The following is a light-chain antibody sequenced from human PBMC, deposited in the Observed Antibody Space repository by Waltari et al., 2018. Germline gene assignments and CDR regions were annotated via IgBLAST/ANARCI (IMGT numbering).Light chain of an antibody. CDR2: EGT. J-gene: IGLJ2*01. Sequence: QSALTQPASVSGSPGQSITISCTGISSDVANYNLVSWYQHLPGKAPKLMIYEGTMRPSGVSIRFSGSKSDNTASLTISGLQAEDEAVYYCCPYAGSSTHVIFGGGTKLTVL. CDR1: SSDVANYNL. V-gene: IGLV2-23*01. CDR3: CPYAGSSTHVI.